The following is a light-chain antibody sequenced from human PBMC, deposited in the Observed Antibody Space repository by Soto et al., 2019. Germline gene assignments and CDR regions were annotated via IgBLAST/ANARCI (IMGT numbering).Light chain of an antibody. CDR1: QDIANY. J-gene: IGKJ4*01. CDR2: DAS. V-gene: IGKV1-33*01. CDR3: QQYDDLPFT. Sequence: DIQLTQSPSSLSASVGDRVSITCQASQDIANYLNWYQQKPGKAPNLLIYDASKLETGVTSRFSGRRSGTDFTLTINRLQPEDSAAYYCQQYDDLPFTFGGGTKVEIK.